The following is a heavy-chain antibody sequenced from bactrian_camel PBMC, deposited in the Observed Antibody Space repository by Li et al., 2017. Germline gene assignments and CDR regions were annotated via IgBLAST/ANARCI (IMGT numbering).Heavy chain of an antibody. V-gene: IGHV3S5*01. Sequence: QLVESGGGLVQPGGSLRLSCAATGFTFSTYYIGWIRQAPGKGLEWVSEIAHDGSEQYYADSVKGRFAISRDNAKNAVYLQMNSLKTEDTAVYYCHAPYAYWGQGTQVTVS. CDR2: IAHDGSEQ. CDR1: GFTFSTYY. CDR3: HAPYAY. J-gene: IGHJ4*01.